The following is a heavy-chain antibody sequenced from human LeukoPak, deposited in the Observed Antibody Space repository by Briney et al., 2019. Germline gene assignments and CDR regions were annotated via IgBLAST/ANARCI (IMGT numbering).Heavy chain of an antibody. Sequence: PSETLSLTCTVSGGSISSSSYYWGWIRQPPGKGLEWIGSIYYSGSTYYNPSLKGRVTISVDTSKNQFSLKLSSVTAADTAVYYCARAAHYGELDYWGQGTLVTVSS. CDR3: ARAAHYGELDY. V-gene: IGHV4-39*07. D-gene: IGHD4-17*01. CDR2: IYYSGST. CDR1: GGSISSSSYY. J-gene: IGHJ4*02.